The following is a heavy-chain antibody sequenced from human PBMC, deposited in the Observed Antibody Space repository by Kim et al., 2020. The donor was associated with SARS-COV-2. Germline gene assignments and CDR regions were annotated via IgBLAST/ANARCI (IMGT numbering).Heavy chain of an antibody. Sequence: ADSVRGRFTISRDNSKNTLYLQMNSLRAEDTAVFYCAKGSAMIRGYFDYWGQGTLVTVSS. J-gene: IGHJ4*02. CDR3: AKGSAMIRGYFDY. V-gene: IGHV3-23*01. D-gene: IGHD3-10*01.